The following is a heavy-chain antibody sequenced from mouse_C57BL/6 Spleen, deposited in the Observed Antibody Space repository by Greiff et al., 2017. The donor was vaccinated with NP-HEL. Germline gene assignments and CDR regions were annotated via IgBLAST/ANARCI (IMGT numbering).Heavy chain of an antibody. CDR3: ARRGLRQGYFDY. Sequence: QVQLQQPGAELVRPGSSVKLSCKASGYTFTSYWMDWVKQRPGQGLEWIGNIYPSDSETHYNQKFKDKATLTVDKSSSTAYMQLSSLTSEDSAVYYCARRGLRQGYFDYWGQSTTLTVSS. CDR2: IYPSDSET. CDR1: GYTFTSYW. V-gene: IGHV1-61*01. D-gene: IGHD2-4*01. J-gene: IGHJ2*01.